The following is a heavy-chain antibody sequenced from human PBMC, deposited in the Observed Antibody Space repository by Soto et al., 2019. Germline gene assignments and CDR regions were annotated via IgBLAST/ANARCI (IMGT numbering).Heavy chain of an antibody. V-gene: IGHV4-61*01. Sequence: PSETLSLTCTVSGGSVSSGSYYWCWIRQPPGKGLEWIGYIYYSGSTNYNPSLKSRVTISVDTSKNQFSLKLSSVTAADTAVYYCARGGVSTTTRFDPWGQGTMVTVSS. CDR1: GGSVSSGSYY. CDR3: ARGGVSTTTRFDP. J-gene: IGHJ5*02. CDR2: IYYSGST. D-gene: IGHD2-2*01.